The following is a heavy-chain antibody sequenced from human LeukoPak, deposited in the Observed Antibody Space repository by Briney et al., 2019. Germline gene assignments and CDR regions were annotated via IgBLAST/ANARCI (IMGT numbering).Heavy chain of an antibody. D-gene: IGHD5-18*01. J-gene: IGHJ4*02. V-gene: IGHV3-21*01. CDR1: GFTFSSYS. Sequence: GGSLRLSCAASGFTFSSYSMNWVRQAPGKGLEWVSSISSSSSYIYYADSVKGRFTISRDSAKNSLYLQMNSLRAEDTAVYYCATDPIQLWIDYWGQGTLVTVSS. CDR3: ATDPIQLWIDY. CDR2: ISSSSSYI.